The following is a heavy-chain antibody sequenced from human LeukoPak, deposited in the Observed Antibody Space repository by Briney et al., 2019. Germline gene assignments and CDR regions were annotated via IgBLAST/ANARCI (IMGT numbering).Heavy chain of an antibody. CDR3: ARVGLAAAGTPL. V-gene: IGHV3-21*01. J-gene: IGHJ4*02. D-gene: IGHD6-13*01. Sequence: RGSLRLSCAASGFTFSSYSMNWVRQAPGKGLEWVSSISSSSSYIYYADSVKGRFTISRDNAKNSLYLQMNSLRAEDTAVYYCARVGLAAAGTPLWGQGTLVTVSS. CDR1: GFTFSSYS. CDR2: ISSSSSYI.